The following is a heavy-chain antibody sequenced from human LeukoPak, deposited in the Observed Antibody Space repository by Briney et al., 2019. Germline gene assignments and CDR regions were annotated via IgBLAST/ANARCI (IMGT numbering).Heavy chain of an antibody. J-gene: IGHJ4*02. Sequence: SETLSLTCTVSGGSISSSSYYWGWIRQPPGKGLEWIGSIYYSGSTYYNPSLKGRVTISVDTSKNQFSLKLSSVTAADTAVYYCARLCSGGSCYEEDYFDYWGQGALVTVSS. CDR3: ARLCSGGSCYEEDYFDY. V-gene: IGHV4-39*01. CDR1: GGSISSSSYY. D-gene: IGHD2-15*01. CDR2: IYYSGST.